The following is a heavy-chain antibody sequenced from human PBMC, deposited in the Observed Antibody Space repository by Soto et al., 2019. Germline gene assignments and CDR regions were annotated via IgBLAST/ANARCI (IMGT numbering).Heavy chain of an antibody. CDR2: IWYDGSNK. D-gene: IGHD1-26*01. CDR3: AREGEGHDAFDI. V-gene: IGHV3-33*08. J-gene: IGHJ3*02. CDR1: GFIFSNYG. Sequence: GGSLRLSCAASGFIFSNYGMHWVRQAPGKGLEWVAVIWYDGSNKYYADSVKGRFTISRENSENTLYLQMNSLRAEDTAVYYCAREGEGHDAFDIWGQGTMVTVSS.